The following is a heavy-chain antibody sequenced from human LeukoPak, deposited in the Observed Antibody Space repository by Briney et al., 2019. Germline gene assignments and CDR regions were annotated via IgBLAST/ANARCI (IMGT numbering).Heavy chain of an antibody. CDR3: ASTGIAVAGHYCDY. Sequence: PSETLSLTCAVSGYSISSGYYWGWIRQPPGKGLEWIGSIYHSGSTYYNPSLKSRVTISVDTSKNQFSLKLSSVTAADTAVYYCASTGIAVAGHYCDYWGQGTLVTVSS. CDR1: GYSISSGYY. J-gene: IGHJ4*02. V-gene: IGHV4-38-2*01. CDR2: IYHSGST. D-gene: IGHD6-19*01.